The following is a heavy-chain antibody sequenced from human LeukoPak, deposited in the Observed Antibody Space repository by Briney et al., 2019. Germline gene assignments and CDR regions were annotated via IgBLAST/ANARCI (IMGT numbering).Heavy chain of an antibody. CDR1: GYTFINYA. CDR2: ISHDGSSE. CDR3: ARPYYYDSSGYYYAFDY. Sequence: GRSLRLSCAASGYTFINYAIHWVRQTPGKGLEWVAAISHDGSSEYYADSVKGRFTISRDNSNDTLYLQMNRLTTEDTAVYYCARPYYYDSSGYYYAFDYWGQGTLVTVSS. J-gene: IGHJ4*02. D-gene: IGHD3-22*01. V-gene: IGHV3-30-3*01.